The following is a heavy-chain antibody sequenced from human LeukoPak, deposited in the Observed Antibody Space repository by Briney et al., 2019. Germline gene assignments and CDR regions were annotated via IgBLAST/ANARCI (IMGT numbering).Heavy chain of an antibody. V-gene: IGHV3-7*01. CDR2: IKQDGSEK. Sequence: PGGSLRLSGAASGFTFSSYWMSWVRQAPGKGLEWVADIKQDGSEKYYVDSVKDRFTISRDNAKNSLYLQMNSLRAEDTAVYYCARDLGSRPYDSSGFPPDYWGQGTLVTVSS. J-gene: IGHJ4*02. CDR3: ARDLGSRPYDSSGFPPDY. D-gene: IGHD3-22*01. CDR1: GFTFSSYW.